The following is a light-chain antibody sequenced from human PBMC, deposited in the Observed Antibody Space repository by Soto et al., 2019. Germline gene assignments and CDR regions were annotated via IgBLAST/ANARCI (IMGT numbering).Light chain of an antibody. V-gene: IGLV1-40*01. CDR3: QSYDSSLSGAV. J-gene: IGLJ7*01. CDR2: GNI. Sequence: QPVLTQPPSVSGAPGQRVTISCTGSSSNIGGDYDVFWYQQLPGTAPKLLIYGNINRPSGVPDRFSGSKSGASASLAITGLQPEDEADYYCQSYDSSLSGAVFGGGTQLTVL. CDR1: SSNIGGDYD.